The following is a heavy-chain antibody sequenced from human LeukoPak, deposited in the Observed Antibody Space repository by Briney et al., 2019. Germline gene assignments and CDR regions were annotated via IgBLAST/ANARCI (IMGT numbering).Heavy chain of an antibody. CDR1: GGSISSYY. CDR2: IYYSGST. CDR3: ARFRDYYDSSGYLDY. V-gene: IGHV4-59*01. Sequence: SETLSLTCTVSGGSISSYYWSWIRQPPGKGLEWIGYIYYSGSTNYNPSLKSRVTISVDTSKNQFSLKLSSVTAADTAVYYCARFRDYYDSSGYLDYWGQGTLVTVSS. D-gene: IGHD3-22*01. J-gene: IGHJ4*02.